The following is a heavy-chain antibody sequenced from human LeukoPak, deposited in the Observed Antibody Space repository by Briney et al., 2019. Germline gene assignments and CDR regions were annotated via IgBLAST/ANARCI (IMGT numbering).Heavy chain of an antibody. CDR1: GFTFSGSW. CDR2: IKQDGSEK. Sequence: GGSLRLSCVASGFTFSGSWMSWVRQAPGKGLEWVANIKQDGSEKNYVDSVKGRFTISRDNAKNSLYLQMNSLRVDDTAVYYCARGQQLGYWGQGTLVTVSS. CDR3: ARGQQLGY. V-gene: IGHV3-7*03. J-gene: IGHJ4*02. D-gene: IGHD6-13*01.